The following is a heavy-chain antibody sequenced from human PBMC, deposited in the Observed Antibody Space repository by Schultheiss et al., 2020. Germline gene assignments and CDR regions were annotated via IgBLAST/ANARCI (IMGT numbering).Heavy chain of an antibody. CDR2: IIPILGIA. Sequence: SVKVSCKASGGTFNSYAITWVRQAPGQGLEWMGRIIPILGIANYAQKFQGRVTITADKSTSTTYMELSSLRAEDTAVYYCASHRKLERPVFDYWGQGTLVTVSS. J-gene: IGHJ4*02. D-gene: IGHD1-1*01. CDR1: GGTFNSYA. CDR3: ASHRKLERPVFDY. V-gene: IGHV1-69*04.